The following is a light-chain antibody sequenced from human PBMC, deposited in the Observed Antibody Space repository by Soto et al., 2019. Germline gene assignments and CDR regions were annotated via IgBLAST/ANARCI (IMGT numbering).Light chain of an antibody. CDR2: RAS. CDR3: QQDNQWPIT. J-gene: IGKJ5*01. CDR1: QSVGSL. Sequence: VLKQSPASLSVTPGECATLSCRASQSVGSLLAWYQQKPGQAPRLLIYRASTRAAGLPDRFSGSGSGTEFTLTISSLQSEDSGVYYCQQDNQWPITFGQGTRLEI. V-gene: IGKV3-15*01.